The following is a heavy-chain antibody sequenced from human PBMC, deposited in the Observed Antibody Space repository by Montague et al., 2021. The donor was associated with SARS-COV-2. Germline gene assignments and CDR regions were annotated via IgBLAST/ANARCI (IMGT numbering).Heavy chain of an antibody. V-gene: IGHV6-1*01. CDR3: ARDSRNWYGRIGFDI. Sequence: CAISGDSVSSNTAAWNWIRQSPSRGLVWLGRTFYRSKWYNEFAESVKSRISINADTSKNEVSLQLKYVTPEDTAMYYCARDSRNWYGRIGFDIWGQGTVVTVS. CDR1: GDSVSSNTAA. CDR2: TFYRSKWYN. J-gene: IGHJ3*02. D-gene: IGHD6-13*01.